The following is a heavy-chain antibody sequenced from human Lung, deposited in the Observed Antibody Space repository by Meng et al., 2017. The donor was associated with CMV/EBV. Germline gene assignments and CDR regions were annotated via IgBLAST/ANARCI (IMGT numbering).Heavy chain of an antibody. Sequence: SXKISXAASGFTFGDYAMHWVRQAPGKGLEWGSGISRESGSIAYADSVKGRFTISRDKAWNPLYLQMNSLKPEDMALYFCAKAPGGYSFYFDSSGQGPLVTVSS. CDR2: ISRESGSI. D-gene: IGHD2-21*02. V-gene: IGHV3-9*03. J-gene: IGHJ4*02. CDR3: AKAPGGYSFYFDS. CDR1: GFTFGDYA.